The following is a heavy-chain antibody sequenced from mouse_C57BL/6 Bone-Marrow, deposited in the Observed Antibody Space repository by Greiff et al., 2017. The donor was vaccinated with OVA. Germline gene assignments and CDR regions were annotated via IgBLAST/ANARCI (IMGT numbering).Heavy chain of an antibody. CDR1: GFSLTSYG. CDR2: IWRGGST. Sequence: QVQLQQSGPGLVQPSQSLSITCTVSGFSLTSYGVHWVRQSPGKGLEWLGVIWRGGSTDYNAAFMSRLSITKDNSKSQVFFKMNSLQAEDTAIYYCAKNGVYDGYPFWYFDVWGTGTTVTVSS. J-gene: IGHJ1*03. CDR3: AKNGVYDGYPFWYFDV. D-gene: IGHD2-3*01. V-gene: IGHV2-5*01.